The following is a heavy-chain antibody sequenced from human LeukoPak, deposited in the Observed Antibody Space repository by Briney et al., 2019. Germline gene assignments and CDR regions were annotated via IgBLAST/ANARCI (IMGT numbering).Heavy chain of an antibody. CDR3: ARDQGGSYRYYFDY. J-gene: IGHJ4*02. D-gene: IGHD1-26*01. V-gene: IGHV3-30-3*01. CDR1: GFTFSSYA. Sequence: PGGPLRLSCAASGFTFSSYAMHWVRQAPGKGLEWVAVISYDGSNKYYADSVKGRFTISRDNSKNTLYLQMNSLRAEDTAVYYCARDQGGSYRYYFDYWGQGTLVTVSS. CDR2: ISYDGSNK.